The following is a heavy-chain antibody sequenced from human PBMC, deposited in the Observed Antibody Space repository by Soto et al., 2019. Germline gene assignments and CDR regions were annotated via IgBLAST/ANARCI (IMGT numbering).Heavy chain of an antibody. CDR3: VRSNSEAGWGQFDY. Sequence: QVQLVGSGGGVVQPGTSLRLSSAASGLTFSIYAMHWVRQAPEKGLEWVAVISSAGTNKNHADSVRGRFSISRDNSNNMLHLQMDNMRVDDTAVYYCVRSNSEAGWGQFDYWGQGTLVTVSS. J-gene: IGHJ4*02. V-gene: IGHV3-30-3*01. CDR1: GLTFSIYA. CDR2: ISSAGTNK. D-gene: IGHD3-16*01.